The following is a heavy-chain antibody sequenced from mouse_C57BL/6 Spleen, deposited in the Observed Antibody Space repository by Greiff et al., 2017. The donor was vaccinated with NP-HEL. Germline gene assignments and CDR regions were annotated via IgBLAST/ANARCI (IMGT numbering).Heavy chain of an antibody. D-gene: IGHD2-5*01. CDR2: INPNNGGT. J-gene: IGHJ2*01. CDR3: AREGAYSSNYDFDY. V-gene: IGHV1-26*01. CDR1: GYTFTDYY. Sequence: EVQLVEPGPELVKPGASVKMSCKASGYTFTDYYMNWVKQSPGQSLEWIGVINPNNGGTSYNQKFKGKATLTVDKSSSTAYMELRSLTSEDSAVYYCAREGAYSSNYDFDYWGQGTTLTVSS.